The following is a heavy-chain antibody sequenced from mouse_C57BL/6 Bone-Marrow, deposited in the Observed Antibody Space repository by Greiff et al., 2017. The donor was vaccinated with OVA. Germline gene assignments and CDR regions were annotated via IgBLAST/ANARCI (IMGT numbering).Heavy chain of an antibody. D-gene: IGHD1-1*01. J-gene: IGHJ1*03. CDR2: ISSGGSYT. Sequence: EVKLVESGGDLVKPGGSLTLSCAASGFTFSSYGMSWVRQTPDKRLEWVATISSGGSYTYYPDIVKGRFPISRDNAKNTLYLQMSSLKSEDTAMYYCARSGTTVPWYFDVWGTGTTVTVSS. V-gene: IGHV5-6*01. CDR1: GFTFSSYG. CDR3: ARSGTTVPWYFDV.